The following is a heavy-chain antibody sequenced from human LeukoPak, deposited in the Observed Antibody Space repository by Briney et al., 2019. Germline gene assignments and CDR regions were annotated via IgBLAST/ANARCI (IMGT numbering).Heavy chain of an antibody. Sequence: ASVKVSCKASGYTFTNYAISWVRQAPGQGLEWVGWITTYNGNTNYAQKLQGRVTMTTDTPTSTAYMEVRSLRSDDTAVYYCAREPLVVGATVDYWGQGTLVTVSS. CDR1: GYTFTNYA. CDR3: AREPLVVGATVDY. V-gene: IGHV1-18*01. D-gene: IGHD5-12*01. J-gene: IGHJ4*02. CDR2: ITTYNGNT.